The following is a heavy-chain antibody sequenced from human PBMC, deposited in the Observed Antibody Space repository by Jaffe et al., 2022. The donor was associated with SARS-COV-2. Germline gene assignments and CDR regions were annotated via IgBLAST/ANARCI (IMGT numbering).Heavy chain of an antibody. Sequence: EVQLVESGGGLVQPGGSLRLSCAASGFTFSSYWMSWVRQAPGKGLEWVANIKQDGSEKYYVDSVKGRFTISRDNAKNSLYLQMNSLRAEDTAVYYCAREDFSDSSSSWFPLFDYWGQGTLVTVSS. CDR1: GFTFSSYW. CDR2: IKQDGSEK. CDR3: AREDFSDSSSSWFPLFDY. D-gene: IGHD6-13*01. V-gene: IGHV3-7*01. J-gene: IGHJ4*02.